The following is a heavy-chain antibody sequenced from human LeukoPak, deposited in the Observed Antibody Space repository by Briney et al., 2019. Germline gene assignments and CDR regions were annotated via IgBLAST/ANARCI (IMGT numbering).Heavy chain of an antibody. J-gene: IGHJ6*02. CDR2: ISSSGTTI. D-gene: IGHD2-15*01. Sequence: GGSLRLSCVASGITFSSAEMNWVRQAPGKGLEWISYISSSGTTIHYADSVKGRFTVSRDNGEHSLYLQMSSLRAEDTAVYHCARDRGIFTRYYYAMDVWGQGTTVTVSS. CDR1: GITFSSAE. CDR3: ARDRGIFTRYYYAMDV. V-gene: IGHV3-48*03.